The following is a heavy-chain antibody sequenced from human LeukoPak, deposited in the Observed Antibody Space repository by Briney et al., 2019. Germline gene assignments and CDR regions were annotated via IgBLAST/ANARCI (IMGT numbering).Heavy chain of an antibody. Sequence: SETLSLTCTVSGGSISSYYWSWIRQPPGKGLEWIGYIYYSGSTYYNPSLKSRVTISVDTSKNQFSPNLYSVTAADTAVYYCARTSGYYYADFDYWGQGTLVSVAS. V-gene: IGHV4-59*08. CDR3: ARTSGYYYADFDY. J-gene: IGHJ4*02. D-gene: IGHD3-22*01. CDR1: GGSISSYY. CDR2: IYYSGST.